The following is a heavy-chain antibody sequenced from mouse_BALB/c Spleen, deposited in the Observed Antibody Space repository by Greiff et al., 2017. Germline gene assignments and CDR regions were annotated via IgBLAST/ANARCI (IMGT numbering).Heavy chain of an antibody. Sequence: EVQLQESGPGLVKPSQSLSLTCSVTGYSITSGYYWNWIRQFPGNKLEWMGYISYDGSNNYNPSLKNRISITRDTSKNQFFLKLNSVTTEDTATYYCARGGKGVDYWGQGTTLTVSS. CDR1: GYSITSGYY. V-gene: IGHV3-6*02. D-gene: IGHD1-1*02. J-gene: IGHJ2*01. CDR3: ARGGKGVDY. CDR2: ISYDGSN.